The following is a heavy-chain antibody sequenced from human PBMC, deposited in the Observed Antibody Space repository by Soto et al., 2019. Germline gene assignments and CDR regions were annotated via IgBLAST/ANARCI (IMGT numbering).Heavy chain of an antibody. V-gene: IGHV1-69*01. Sequence: VQLVQYGAEVKKPGSSVKVSCKASGDTLSTHGISWVRQAPGQGLEWMGGTMPIIGTTDYAEKFQGRVTITADESTTTSYMELSSLRPDDTAVYYCAAGDSSDTGDHWGQGALVTVSS. J-gene: IGHJ4*02. D-gene: IGHD6-19*01. CDR3: AAGDSSDTGDH. CDR1: GDTLSTHG. CDR2: TMPIIGTT.